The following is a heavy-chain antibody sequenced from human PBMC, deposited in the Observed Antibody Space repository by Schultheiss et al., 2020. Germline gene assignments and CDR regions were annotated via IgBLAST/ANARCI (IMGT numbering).Heavy chain of an antibody. J-gene: IGHJ3*01. CDR3: ATRWLRSGAFDV. V-gene: IGHV3-23*01. CDR1: GFTFSSYG. D-gene: IGHD5-12*01. CDR2: ISGSGGST. Sequence: GESLKISCAASGFTFSSYGMHWVRQAPGKGLEWVSAISGSGGSTYYADSVKGRFTISRDNAKNSLYLQMNSLRAEDTAVYYCATRWLRSGAFDVWGQGTMVTVSS.